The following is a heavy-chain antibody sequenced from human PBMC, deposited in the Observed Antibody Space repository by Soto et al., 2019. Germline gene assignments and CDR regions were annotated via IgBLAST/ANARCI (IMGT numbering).Heavy chain of an antibody. V-gene: IGHV3-21*05. J-gene: IGHJ6*02. D-gene: IGHD2-15*01. CDR3: ARALVRRASIRWSSGIDV. CDR1: GCTFSRYS. CDR2: ICSSSTYI. Sequence: GGSLRLSCAASGCTFSRYSMNWVRQPPGKGLEWVSYICSSSTYIYYADLVEGRFTISSDNTKNSLFLQMNSITADDAAVYYSARALVRRASIRWSSGIDVWGQGTLVTVSS.